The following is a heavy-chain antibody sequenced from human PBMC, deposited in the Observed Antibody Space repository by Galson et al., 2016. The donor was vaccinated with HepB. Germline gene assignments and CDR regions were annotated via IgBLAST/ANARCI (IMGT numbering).Heavy chain of an antibody. CDR3: AKDRDTTSTNCHHPYFDP. CDR1: GFTFGDYA. J-gene: IGHJ5*02. D-gene: IGHD2-8*01. V-gene: IGHV3-23*01. Sequence: SLRLSCAVSGFTFGDYAMSWVRQAPGKGLEWVSSIGDNGASTYYAASVEDRFTVSRDDSKNTVYLQMERLRAEDTAIYYCAKDRDTTSTNCHHPYFDPRGQGALVTVSS. CDR2: IGDNGAST.